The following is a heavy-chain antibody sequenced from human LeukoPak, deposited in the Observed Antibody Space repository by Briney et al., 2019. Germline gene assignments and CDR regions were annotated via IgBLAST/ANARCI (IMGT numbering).Heavy chain of an antibody. CDR2: IKEDGSEK. CDR1: GFTFSNYW. D-gene: IGHD4-17*01. Sequence: GGSLRLSCAASGFTFSNYWMSWVRQAPGKGLEWVANIKEDGSEKYYVDSVKGRFTISRDNAKNSLSLQVNSLSAEDTAVYYCATSDYGDYNFDYWGQGTLVTVSS. J-gene: IGHJ4*02. V-gene: IGHV3-7*01. CDR3: ATSDYGDYNFDY.